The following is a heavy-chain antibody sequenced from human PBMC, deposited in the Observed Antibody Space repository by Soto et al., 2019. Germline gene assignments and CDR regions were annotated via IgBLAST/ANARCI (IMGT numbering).Heavy chain of an antibody. D-gene: IGHD2-2*01. CDR2: IYPGDSDT. CDR3: ASSGPASDFAGHAFDI. CDR1: GYSFTSYW. Sequence: GESLKISCKGSGYSFTSYWIGWVRQMPGKGLEWMGIIYPGDSDTRYSPSFQGQVTISADKSISTAYLQWSSLKASDTAMYYCASSGPASDFAGHAFDIWGQGTMVTVSS. V-gene: IGHV5-51*01. J-gene: IGHJ3*02.